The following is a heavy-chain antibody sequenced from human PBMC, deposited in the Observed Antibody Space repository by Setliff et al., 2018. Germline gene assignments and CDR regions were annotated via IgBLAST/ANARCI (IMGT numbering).Heavy chain of an antibody. CDR2: IYIGGSA. CDR3: AREQWLDPPGYYYMDV. CDR1: GGSISSYY. J-gene: IGHJ6*03. V-gene: IGHV4-4*07. Sequence: PSETLSLTCTVSGGSISSYYWSWIRQPAGKGLEWIGHIYIGGSANYNPSLKSRVTMSLDTSKNQFSPKLNSVTAADMAVYYCAREQWLDPPGYYYMDVWAKGTTVTVSS. D-gene: IGHD6-19*01.